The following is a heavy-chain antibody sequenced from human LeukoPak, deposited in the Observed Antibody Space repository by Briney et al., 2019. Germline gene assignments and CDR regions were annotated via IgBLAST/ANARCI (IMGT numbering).Heavy chain of an antibody. V-gene: IGHV5-51*01. CDR3: ARRHQYCSGGSCYPYYFDS. CDR2: IYPGDSDT. J-gene: IGHJ4*02. Sequence: GESLKISCQGSGYSFTNYWIGWVRQMPGKGLEWMGIIYPGDSDTRYSPPFQGQVTISADKSISTAYLHWSSLKASDTAMYYCARRHQYCSGGSCYPYYFDSWGQGTLVTVSS. D-gene: IGHD2-15*01. CDR1: GYSFTNYW.